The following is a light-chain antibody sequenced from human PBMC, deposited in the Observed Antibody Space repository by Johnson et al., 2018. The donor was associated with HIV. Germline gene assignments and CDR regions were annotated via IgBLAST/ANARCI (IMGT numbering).Light chain of an antibody. CDR1: SSNIGNNY. CDR3: GTWDSRLATAF. J-gene: IGLJ1*01. CDR2: ENN. Sequence: QAVLTQPPSVSAAPGQKVTISCSGSSSNIGNNYVSWYQQLPGTAPKLLIYENNKRPSGIPDRFSGSKSGTSATLGITGLQTGDTADYYCGTWDSRLATAFFGTETKVSVL. V-gene: IGLV1-51*02.